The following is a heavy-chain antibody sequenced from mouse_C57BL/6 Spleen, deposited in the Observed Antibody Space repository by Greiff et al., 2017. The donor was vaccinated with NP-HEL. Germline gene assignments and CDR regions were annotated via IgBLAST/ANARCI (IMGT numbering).Heavy chain of an antibody. J-gene: IGHJ2*01. Sequence: VQLQQSGAELVRPGASVKLSCTASGFNIKDDYMHWVKQRPEQGLEWIGWIDPENGDTEYASKFQGKATITADTSSNTAYLQLSSLTSEDTAVYYCTLTLGLRPDDWGQGTTLTVSS. V-gene: IGHV14-4*01. CDR3: TLTLGLRPDD. CDR1: GFNIKDDY. CDR2: IDPENGDT. D-gene: IGHD2-4*01.